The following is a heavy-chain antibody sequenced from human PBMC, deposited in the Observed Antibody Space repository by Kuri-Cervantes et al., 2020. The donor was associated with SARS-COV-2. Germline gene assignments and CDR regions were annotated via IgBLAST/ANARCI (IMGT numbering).Heavy chain of an antibody. Sequence: GSLRLSCTVSGYSISSGYYWGWIRQPPGKGLEWIGSIYHSGGTYYNPSLKSRVTISVDTSKNQFSLKLSSVTAADTAVYYCARVNQWLASADIWGQGTMVTVSS. CDR1: GYSISSGYY. D-gene: IGHD6-19*01. J-gene: IGHJ3*02. CDR3: ARVNQWLASADI. V-gene: IGHV4-38-2*02. CDR2: IYHSGGT.